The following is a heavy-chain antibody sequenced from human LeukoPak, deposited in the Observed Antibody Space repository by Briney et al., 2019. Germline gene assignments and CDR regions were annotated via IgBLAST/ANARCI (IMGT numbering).Heavy chain of an antibody. J-gene: IGHJ4*02. CDR3: AREGSDQLSKDFDY. Sequence: ASMKVSCKSSGFTFTGHYIHWVRQAPGQGLEWMGYIGPRNSAASYAEKFQGRVTMTRDTSLSTAYMELSRLTSDDTAVYYCAREGSDQLSKDFDYWGQGTPVTVSS. CDR1: GFTFTGHY. V-gene: IGHV1-2*02. D-gene: IGHD2-2*01. CDR2: IGPRNSAA.